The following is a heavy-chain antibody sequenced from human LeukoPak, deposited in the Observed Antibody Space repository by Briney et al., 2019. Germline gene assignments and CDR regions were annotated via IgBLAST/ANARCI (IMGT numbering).Heavy chain of an antibody. Sequence: GGSLRLSCAASGFSFISYGMHWVRQAPGKGLEWVGVISDDGRRKDYADSVKDRFTISRDNSKDTLYLQMNSLRAEDTAVYYCAKRPSDYGDYVSYFDYWGQGTLVTVSS. V-gene: IGHV3-30*18. J-gene: IGHJ4*02. CDR2: ISDDGRRK. CDR1: GFSFISYG. CDR3: AKRPSDYGDYVSYFDY. D-gene: IGHD4-17*01.